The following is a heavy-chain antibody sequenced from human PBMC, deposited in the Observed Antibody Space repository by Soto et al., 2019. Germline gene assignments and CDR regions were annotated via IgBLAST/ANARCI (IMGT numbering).Heavy chain of an antibody. Sequence: PSETLSLTCTVSGGSVSSGSYYWSWIRQPPWKGLEWIGYIYYSGSTNYNPSLKSRVTISVDTSKNQFSLKLSSVTAADTAVYYCARDAMQSSIAAAGFDYWGQGXLVTVSS. CDR1: GGSVSSGSYY. V-gene: IGHV4-61*01. CDR2: IYYSGST. J-gene: IGHJ4*02. D-gene: IGHD6-13*01. CDR3: ARDAMQSSIAAAGFDY.